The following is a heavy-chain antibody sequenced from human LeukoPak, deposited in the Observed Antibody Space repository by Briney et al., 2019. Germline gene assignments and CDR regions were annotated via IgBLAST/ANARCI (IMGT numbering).Heavy chain of an antibody. V-gene: IGHV1-69*04. J-gene: IGHJ6*02. CDR2: IIPILGIA. CDR1: GGTFSSYA. CDR3: ATGTGGKTQDHYYYGMDV. D-gene: IGHD2-8*02. Sequence: ASVKVSCKASGGTFSSYAISWVRQAPGQGLEWMGRIIPILGIANYAQKFQGRVTITADKSTSTAYMELSSLRSEDTAVYYCATGTGGKTQDHYYYGMDVWGQGTTVTVSS.